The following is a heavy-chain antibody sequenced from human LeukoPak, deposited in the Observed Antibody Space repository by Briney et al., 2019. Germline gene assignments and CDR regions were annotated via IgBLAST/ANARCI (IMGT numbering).Heavy chain of an antibody. J-gene: IGHJ4*02. Sequence: GGSLRLSFAASGFTFSTYAMSLVRQAPGKGLGWVSAISGSGGTTYYADSVKGRFTISRDNSKNTLYLQMNSLRADDTAVYYCAKEVPDFDYWGQGTLVTVSS. CDR3: AKEVPDFDY. CDR2: ISGSGGTT. CDR1: GFTFSTYA. V-gene: IGHV3-23*01. D-gene: IGHD4/OR15-4a*01.